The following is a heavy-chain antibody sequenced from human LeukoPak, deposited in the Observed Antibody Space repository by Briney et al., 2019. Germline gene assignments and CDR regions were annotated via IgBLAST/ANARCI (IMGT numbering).Heavy chain of an antibody. Sequence: GRSLTLFCTTSGFHYEDYTMSWVRQTPGRGLEWLGFIRNEAHGGTAHYAANVQGTFSIPKDDSTVIVYLQMNSLKIADTAVYYCARAPPPIAAAGTSPPFVYWGQGTLVTVSS. CDR1: GFHYEDYT. CDR2: IRNEAHGGTA. J-gene: IGHJ4*02. V-gene: IGHV3-49*04. CDR3: ARAPPPIAAAGTSPPFVY. D-gene: IGHD6-13*01.